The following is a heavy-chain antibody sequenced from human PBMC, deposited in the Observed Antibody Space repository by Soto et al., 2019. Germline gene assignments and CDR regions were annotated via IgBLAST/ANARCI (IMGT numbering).Heavy chain of an antibody. CDR2: INPNSGGT. Sequence: QVQLVQSGAEVKKPGASVKVSCKASGYSFTGYYMQWVRQAPGQGLEWMGWINPNSGGTDYAQKFQGRVTMTRDTAISTVYMELRRLRSDDTAVYYCARGRIAATELHWFDPWGQGNRVIVSS. J-gene: IGHJ5*02. CDR1: GYSFTGYY. V-gene: IGHV1-2*02. D-gene: IGHD6-13*01. CDR3: ARGRIAATELHWFDP.